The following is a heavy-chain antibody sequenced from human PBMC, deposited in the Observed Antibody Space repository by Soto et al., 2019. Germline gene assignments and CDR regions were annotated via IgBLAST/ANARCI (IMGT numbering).Heavy chain of an antibody. V-gene: IGHV1-3*01. J-gene: IGHJ4*02. CDR3: ARVGSGSYFDY. CDR1: GYTFTSYA. CDR2: INVDNGNT. D-gene: IGHD1-26*01. Sequence: ASVKVSCKASGYTFTSYAMHWVRQAPGQRLEWMGWINVDNGNTKSSQKFQGRVTITRDTSASTAYMEMSSLRSEDTAVYYCARVGSGSYFDYWGQGTLVTVSS.